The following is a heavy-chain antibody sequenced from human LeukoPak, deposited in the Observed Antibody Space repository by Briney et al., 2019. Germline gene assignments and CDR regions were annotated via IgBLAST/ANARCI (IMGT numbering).Heavy chain of an antibody. Sequence: ASVKVSCKASGYTFTDYYIYWVRQAPGQGLEWMGWINPNTDRTDYAHSFQGRVTMTRDTSISTAYMELSRLRSDDTAVYYCARDLSGSYWGGRYYFDYWGQGTLVTVSS. CDR3: ARDLSGSYWGGRYYFDY. D-gene: IGHD1-26*01. V-gene: IGHV1-2*02. CDR1: GYTFTDYY. CDR2: INPNTDRT. J-gene: IGHJ4*02.